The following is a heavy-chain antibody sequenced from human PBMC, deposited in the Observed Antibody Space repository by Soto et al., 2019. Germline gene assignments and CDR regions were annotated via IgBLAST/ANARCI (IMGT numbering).Heavy chain of an antibody. CDR3: ARGGDDEGVDY. CDR1: GGSICSGGYS. J-gene: IGHJ4*02. V-gene: IGHV4-30-2*01. Sequence: PSETLSLTCAVSGGSICSGGYSWSWIRQPPGKGLEWIGYIYHSGSTYYNPSLKSRVTISVDRSKNQFSLKLSSVTAADTAVYYCARGGDDEGVDYWGQGTLVTDSS. D-gene: IGHD4-17*01. CDR2: IYHSGST.